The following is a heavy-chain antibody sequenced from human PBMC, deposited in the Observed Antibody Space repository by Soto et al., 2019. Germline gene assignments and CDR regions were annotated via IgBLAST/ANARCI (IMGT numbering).Heavy chain of an antibody. J-gene: IGHJ4*02. V-gene: IGHV4-34*01. Sequence: SETLSLTCAVYGGSFSGYYWTWIRQPPGTGLEWIGEINHSGSTYYNPSLKSRVTISVDRSKNQFSLKLSSVTAADTAVYYCASGVTTVTTFDYWGQGTLVNVSS. CDR3: ASGVTTVTTFDY. D-gene: IGHD4-4*01. CDR1: GGSFSGYY. CDR2: INHSGST.